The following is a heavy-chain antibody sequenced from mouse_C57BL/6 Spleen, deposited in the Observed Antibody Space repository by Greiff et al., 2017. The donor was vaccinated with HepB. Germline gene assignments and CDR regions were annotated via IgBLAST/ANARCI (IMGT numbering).Heavy chain of an antibody. CDR3: ARRTVVARYFDV. CDR1: GFTFSDYG. J-gene: IGHJ1*03. D-gene: IGHD1-1*01. CDR2: ISSGSSTI. V-gene: IGHV5-17*01. Sequence: EVKVVESGGGLVKPGGSLKLSCAASGFTFSDYGMHWVGQAPEKGLEWVAYISSGSSTIYYADTVKGRFTISRDNAKNTLFLQMTSLRSEDTAMYYCARRTVVARYFDVWGTGTTVTVSS.